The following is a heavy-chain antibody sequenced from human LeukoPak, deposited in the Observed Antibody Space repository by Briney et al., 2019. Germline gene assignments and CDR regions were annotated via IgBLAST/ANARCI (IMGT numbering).Heavy chain of an antibody. Sequence: SETLSLTCTVSGDSVSSYYWSWVRHPPGKGLELIVYLYHSGSTNYDPSLTSRVTRSVDTSRNQFSLNLSSVNAADQAVYYCAVLGNFALDYWGEGTLGTVSS. D-gene: IGHD1-26*01. CDR3: AVLGNFALDY. CDR2: LYHSGST. CDR1: GDSVSSYY. J-gene: IGHJ4*02. V-gene: IGHV4-59*02.